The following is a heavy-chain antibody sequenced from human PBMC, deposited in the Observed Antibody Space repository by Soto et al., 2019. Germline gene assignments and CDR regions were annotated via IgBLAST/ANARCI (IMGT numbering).Heavy chain of an antibody. D-gene: IGHD3-16*01. CDR3: AKDVSWDGGGCEA. J-gene: IGHJ4*02. CDR1: GVTFSSYA. Sequence: QVQLVQSGAELKKPGSSVKVSCSASGVTFSSYAFTWVRQAPGHGLEWMGNIIPVFRTSNYAQGFQGRLTSSANESTNTIYKELSSLRSEDTAVYFWAKDVSWDGGGCEAWGQGTLVIVSS. V-gene: IGHV1-69*18. CDR2: IIPVFRTS.